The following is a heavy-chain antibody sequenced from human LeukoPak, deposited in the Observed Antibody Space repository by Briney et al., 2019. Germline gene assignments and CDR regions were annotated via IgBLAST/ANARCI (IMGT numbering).Heavy chain of an antibody. Sequence: GGSLRLSCAASGFPFSSYAMSWVRQAPGKGLEWVSGISGGGVTTYYADSVKGRFTISRDNSKNTLYLQMNSLRADDTAIYYYARNQQLGGHSYYYYGMDVWGQGTTVTVSS. CDR3: ARNQQLGGHSYYYYGMDV. J-gene: IGHJ6*02. D-gene: IGHD3-16*01. V-gene: IGHV3-23*01. CDR1: GFPFSSYA. CDR2: ISGGGVTT.